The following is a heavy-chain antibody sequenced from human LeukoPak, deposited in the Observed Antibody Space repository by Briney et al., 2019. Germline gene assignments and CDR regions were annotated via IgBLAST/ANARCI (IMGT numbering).Heavy chain of an antibody. V-gene: IGHV3-9*01. CDR1: GFTFDDYA. J-gene: IGHJ4*02. D-gene: IGHD6-13*01. Sequence: GRSLRLSCAASGFTFDDYAMHWVRQAPGKGLEWVSGISWNSGSIGYADSVEGRFTISRDNAKNSLYLQMNSLRAEDTALYYCAKDKGYSSSWLSYWGQGTLVTVSS. CDR2: ISWNSGSI. CDR3: AKDKGYSSSWLSY.